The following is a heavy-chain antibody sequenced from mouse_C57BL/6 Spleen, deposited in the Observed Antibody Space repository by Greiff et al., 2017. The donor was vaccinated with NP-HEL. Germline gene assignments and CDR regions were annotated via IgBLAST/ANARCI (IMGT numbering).Heavy chain of an antibody. CDR3: ARNYYDLYFDY. Sequence: EVKLVESGGDLVKPGGSLKLSCAASGFTFSSYGVSWVRQTPDKRLEWVATISSGGSYTYYPDSVKGRFTISRDNAKNTLYLQMSSLKSEDTAMYYCARNYYDLYFDYWGQGTTLTVSS. J-gene: IGHJ2*01. CDR2: ISSGGSYT. D-gene: IGHD2-4*01. V-gene: IGHV5-6*01. CDR1: GFTFSSYG.